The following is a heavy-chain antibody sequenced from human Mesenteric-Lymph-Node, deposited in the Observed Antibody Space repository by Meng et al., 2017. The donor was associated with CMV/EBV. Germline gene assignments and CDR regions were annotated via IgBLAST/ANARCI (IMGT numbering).Heavy chain of an antibody. Sequence: ASVKVSCKASGYTFINYDIIWVRQTTGQGLEYMGWMNPNNGNTGFAQEFQGRVTMTRDSSINTGYMELSSLTSDDTAVYYCSRGRQPSRYYGSDVWGQGTTVTVS. V-gene: IGHV1-8*01. D-gene: IGHD6-13*01. J-gene: IGHJ6*02. CDR1: GYTFINYD. CDR3: SRGRQPSRYYGSDV. CDR2: MNPNNGNT.